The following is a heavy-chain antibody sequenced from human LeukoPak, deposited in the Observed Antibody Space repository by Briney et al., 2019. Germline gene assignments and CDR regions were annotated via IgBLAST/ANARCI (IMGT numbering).Heavy chain of an antibody. J-gene: IGHJ5*02. CDR3: ARAWVRGVIITRGWFDP. Sequence: TSETLSLTCTVSGGSISSYYWSWIRQPPGKGLKWIGEINHSGSTNYNPSLKSRVTISVDTSKNQFSLKLSSVTAADTAVYYCARAWVRGVIITRGWFDPWGQGTLVTVSS. CDR2: INHSGST. CDR1: GGSISSYY. D-gene: IGHD3-10*01. V-gene: IGHV4-34*01.